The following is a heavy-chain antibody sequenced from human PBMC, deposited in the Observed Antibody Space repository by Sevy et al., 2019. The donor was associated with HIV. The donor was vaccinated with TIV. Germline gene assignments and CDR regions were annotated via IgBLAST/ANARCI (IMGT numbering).Heavy chain of an antibody. J-gene: IGHJ6*02. V-gene: IGHV1-8*01. CDR3: ARSSYDFWSGYYIYYYYGMDV. CDR2: MNPNSGNT. CDR1: GYTFTSYD. D-gene: IGHD3-3*01. Sequence: ASVKVSCKASGYTFTSYDINWVRQATGQGLEWMGWMNPNSGNTGYSQKFQGRVTMTRNTSISTAYMELSSLRSEDTAVYYCARSSYDFWSGYYIYYYYGMDVWGQGTTVTVSS.